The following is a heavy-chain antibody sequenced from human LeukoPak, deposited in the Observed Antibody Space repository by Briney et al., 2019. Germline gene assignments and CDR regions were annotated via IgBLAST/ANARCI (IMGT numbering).Heavy chain of an antibody. CDR3: ARKSFVGGVTAFDI. Sequence: TGGSLRLSCAASGFTFSSYAMHWVRQAPGKGLEWVAVISYDGSNKYYADSVKGRFTISRDNSKNTLYLQMNSLRAEDTAVYYCARKSFVGGVTAFDIWGQGTMVTVS. J-gene: IGHJ3*02. D-gene: IGHD2-15*01. CDR2: ISYDGSNK. V-gene: IGHV3-30-3*01. CDR1: GFTFSSYA.